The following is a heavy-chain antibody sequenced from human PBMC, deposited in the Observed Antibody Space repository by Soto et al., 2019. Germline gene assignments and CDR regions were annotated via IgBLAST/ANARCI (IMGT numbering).Heavy chain of an antibody. Sequence: ESGGGLVRPGGSLRLSCEASGFTFRDYYMTWFRQAPWKGLEWLSYIDSSTKYTNYADSVKGRFTISRDNAKNSLYLQMNSLRADDTAVYYCAREYYYTMDVWGQGTMVTVSS. V-gene: IGHV3-11*05. J-gene: IGHJ6*02. CDR2: IDSSTKYT. CDR3: AREYYYTMDV. CDR1: GFTFRDYY.